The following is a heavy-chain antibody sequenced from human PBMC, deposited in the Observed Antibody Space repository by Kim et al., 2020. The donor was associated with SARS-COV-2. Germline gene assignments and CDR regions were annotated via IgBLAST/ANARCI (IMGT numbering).Heavy chain of an antibody. CDR2: INYSGSP. D-gene: IGHD4-4*01. CDR1: RGSFSGYS. V-gene: IGHV4-34*01. Sequence: SETLSLTCAVDRGSFSGYSWSWIRQSPGKGLEWIGEINYSGSPKYNPSLESRVTISADKSRKQFSLRVTSVTAADTAVYYCARGSPGSAITTSNHYAMDV. CDR3: ARGSPGSAITTSNHYAMDV. J-gene: IGHJ6*01.